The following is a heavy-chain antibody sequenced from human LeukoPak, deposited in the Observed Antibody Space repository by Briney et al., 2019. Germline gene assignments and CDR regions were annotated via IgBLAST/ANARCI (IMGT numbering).Heavy chain of an antibody. D-gene: IGHD4-11*01. V-gene: IGHV3-30-3*01. CDR2: ISYAGSNK. Sequence: PGGSLRLSCAPSGFTFSSYAMHWVRQAPGKGLEWVAVISYAGSNKFYADSVRGRVTIYRDNSKNTLCLQMNNLKTEDTAVYYCARGQHRVTYSDDAFDIWGQGTMVTVSS. J-gene: IGHJ3*02. CDR3: ARGQHRVTYSDDAFDI. CDR1: GFTFSSYA.